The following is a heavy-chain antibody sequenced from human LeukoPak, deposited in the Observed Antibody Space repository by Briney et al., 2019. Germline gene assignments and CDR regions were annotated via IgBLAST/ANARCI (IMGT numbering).Heavy chain of an antibody. V-gene: IGHV3-66*01. CDR2: IYSGGST. Sequence: GGSLRLSCAASGFTFSDHYMSWIRQAPGKGLEWVSVIYSGGSTYYADSVKGRFTISRDNSKNTLYLQMNSLRAEDTAVYYCARDGIAAGYWGQGTLVTVSS. J-gene: IGHJ4*02. CDR3: ARDGIAAGY. D-gene: IGHD6-13*01. CDR1: GFTFSDHY.